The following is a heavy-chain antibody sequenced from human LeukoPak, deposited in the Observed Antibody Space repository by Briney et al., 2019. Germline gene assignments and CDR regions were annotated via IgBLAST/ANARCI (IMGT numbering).Heavy chain of an antibody. Sequence: PGGSLRLSCAASGFTFSSYAMSWVRQAPGKGLEWVSGISTNGDKTYYADSVKGRSTISRDNSKNTLYLQMNRLTAEDTAVYYCAKLAAASIDWGQGTLVTVSS. D-gene: IGHD6-13*01. CDR1: GFTFSSYA. V-gene: IGHV3-23*01. CDR3: AKLAAASID. J-gene: IGHJ4*02. CDR2: ISTNGDKT.